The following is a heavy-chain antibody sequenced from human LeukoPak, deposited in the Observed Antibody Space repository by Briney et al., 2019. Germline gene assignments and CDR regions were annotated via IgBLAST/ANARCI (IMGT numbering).Heavy chain of an antibody. Sequence: ASVKVSCKASGYTFTNYGISWVRQAPGQGLEWMGWISTYNGNTNYAQKLQDRVTMTRDTSTSTAYMELRSLRSDDTAVYYCARGKAAMVTYYYYYYYMDVWGKGTTVTVSS. CDR1: GYTFTNYG. D-gene: IGHD5-18*01. CDR3: ARGKAAMVTYYYYYYYMDV. V-gene: IGHV1-18*01. J-gene: IGHJ6*03. CDR2: ISTYNGNT.